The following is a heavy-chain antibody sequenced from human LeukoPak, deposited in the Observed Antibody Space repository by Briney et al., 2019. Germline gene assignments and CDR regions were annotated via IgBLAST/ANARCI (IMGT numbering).Heavy chain of an antibody. J-gene: IGHJ3*02. V-gene: IGHV5-51*01. CDR1: GYSFTNYC. CDR3: ARHGYYYGSGSYYDPNAFDI. D-gene: IGHD3-10*01. Sequence: GESLKISCKGSGYSFTNYCIRWTRQMPGNALEWMGSIYPGDSDTRYSPSFQGQVTISADKSISTAYLQWSSLKASDTGMYYCARHGYYYGSGSYYDPNAFDIWGQGTMVTVSS. CDR2: IYPGDSDT.